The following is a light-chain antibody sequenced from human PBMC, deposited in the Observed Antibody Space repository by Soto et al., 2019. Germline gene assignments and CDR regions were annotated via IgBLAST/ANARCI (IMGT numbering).Light chain of an antibody. V-gene: IGLV3-21*02. CDR3: TAWDDNLSAVV. CDR1: NIGSTS. J-gene: IGLJ2*01. CDR2: DDG. Sequence: SYEVTQPPSVSVAPGQTARITCGGDNIGSTSVHWYQQRPGQAPLLLVYDDGDRPSGIPDRFSGSKSGTSASLAISGLRSEDEAYYYCTAWDDNLSAVVFGGGTKLTVL.